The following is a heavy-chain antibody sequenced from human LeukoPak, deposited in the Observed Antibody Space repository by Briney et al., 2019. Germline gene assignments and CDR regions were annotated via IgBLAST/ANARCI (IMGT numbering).Heavy chain of an antibody. V-gene: IGHV3-48*03. D-gene: IGHD3-16*02. Sequence: SGGSLRLSCAASGFPFGNFEMNWVRQAPGQGLEWISYISKNGGTIYYANSVKGRFIISRDNAKNSVYLQMNSLRVEDTATYYCARDFGIVDNRFDFWGQGALVTVPS. CDR3: ARDFGIVDNRFDF. CDR2: ISKNGGTI. CDR1: GFPFGNFE. J-gene: IGHJ4*02.